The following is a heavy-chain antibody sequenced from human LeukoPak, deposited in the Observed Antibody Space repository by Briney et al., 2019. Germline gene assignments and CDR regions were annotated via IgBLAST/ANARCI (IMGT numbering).Heavy chain of an antibody. CDR3: ATWPPDYGDYVQALGY. CDR2: SDPEDGET. J-gene: IGHJ4*02. CDR1: GYTLTELS. D-gene: IGHD4-17*01. V-gene: IGHV1-24*01. Sequence: GASVKVSCKVSGYTLTELSMHWVRQAPGKGLEWMGGSDPEDGETIYAQKFQGRVTMTEDTSTDTAYMELSSLRSEDTAVYYCATWPPDYGDYVQALGYWGQGTLVTVSS.